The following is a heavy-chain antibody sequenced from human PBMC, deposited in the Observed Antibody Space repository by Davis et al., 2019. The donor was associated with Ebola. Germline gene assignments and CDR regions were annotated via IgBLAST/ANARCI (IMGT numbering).Heavy chain of an antibody. CDR2: IYYSGST. Sequence: SETLSLTCTVSGGSISSSSYYWGWIRQPPGKGLEWIGSIYYSGSTYYNPSLKSRVTISVDTSKNQFSLKLSSVTAADTAVYYCARLSRAAAALPFDYWGQGTLVIVSS. CDR1: GGSISSSSYY. D-gene: IGHD6-13*01. CDR3: ARLSRAAAALPFDY. V-gene: IGHV4-39*01. J-gene: IGHJ4*02.